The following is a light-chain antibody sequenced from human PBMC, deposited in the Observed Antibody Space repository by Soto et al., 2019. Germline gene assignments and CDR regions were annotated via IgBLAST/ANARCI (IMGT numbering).Light chain of an antibody. CDR1: GSDVGGYIY. Sequence: LAQPASVSGSPGQSITISCTGTGSDVGGYIYVSWYQQHPGKAPKLMIYDVTSRPSGVSYRFSGPKSGNTASLTISGLQAEDEADYYCSSYTTSSSYVFGTGTKVTVL. CDR2: DVT. V-gene: IGLV2-14*01. CDR3: SSYTTSSSYV. J-gene: IGLJ1*01.